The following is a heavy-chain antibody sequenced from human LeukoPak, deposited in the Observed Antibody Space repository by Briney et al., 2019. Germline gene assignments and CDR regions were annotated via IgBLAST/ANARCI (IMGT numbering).Heavy chain of an antibody. CDR1: GFTFRSYA. V-gene: IGHV3-23*01. Sequence: GGSLRLSCAASGFTFRSYAMSWARLAPGKGLEWVSTISGSGGGTWYPDSVKGRFTISRDNSKNTLWLHMTSLRAEDTAIYYCAKLQDAYCGGDCYFDYWGQGTLVTVSS. CDR3: AKLQDAYCGGDCYFDY. CDR2: ISGSGGGT. J-gene: IGHJ4*02. D-gene: IGHD2-21*02.